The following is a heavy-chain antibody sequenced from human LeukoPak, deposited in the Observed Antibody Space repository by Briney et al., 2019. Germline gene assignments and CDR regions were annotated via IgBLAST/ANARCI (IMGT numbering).Heavy chain of an antibody. CDR1: GFPFNTYA. J-gene: IGHJ6*02. V-gene: IGHV3-64*04. Sequence: GGSLRLSCSASGFPFNTYAIHWVRQAPGKGLEYVAGISSNGDNTDFADSAKGRFTISRDNAKNSLYLQMNSLRAEDTAVYYCARARSWGSSSPGGAYGMDVWGQGTTVIVSS. CDR2: ISSNGDNT. CDR3: ARARSWGSSSPGGAYGMDV. D-gene: IGHD6-6*01.